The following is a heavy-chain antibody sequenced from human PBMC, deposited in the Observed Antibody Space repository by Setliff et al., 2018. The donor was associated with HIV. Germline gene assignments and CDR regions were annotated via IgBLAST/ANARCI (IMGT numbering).Heavy chain of an antibody. CDR3: ARDPLDGDGPFDY. V-gene: IGHV1-46*01. J-gene: IGHJ4*02. D-gene: IGHD7-27*01. CDR1: GYTFTTYY. CDR2: INPSVGST. Sequence: RASVKVSCKASGYTFTTYYMHWVRQAPGQGLEWMAVINPSVGSTNFAQMFQGRVTMTRDTSTSTVYMELSSLRSEDTAVYYCARDPLDGDGPFDYWGQGTLVTVSS.